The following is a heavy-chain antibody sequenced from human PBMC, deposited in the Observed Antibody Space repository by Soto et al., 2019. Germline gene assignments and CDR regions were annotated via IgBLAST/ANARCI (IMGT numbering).Heavy chain of an antibody. CDR3: ARDAWTVVRGLPISGGLDV. CDR1: GGSISSGDYY. D-gene: IGHD3-10*01. CDR2: ISNSGPA. Sequence: QVQLQESGPGLVRPSQTLSLTCTVSGGSISSGDYYWSWIRQAPGKGLEWIGYISNSGPAYYNPSLKSRVPISVDTSKNQFSLKLSSVTVADTAVYSCARDAWTVVRGLPISGGLDVWGQGTTVTVSS. J-gene: IGHJ6*02. V-gene: IGHV4-30-4*01.